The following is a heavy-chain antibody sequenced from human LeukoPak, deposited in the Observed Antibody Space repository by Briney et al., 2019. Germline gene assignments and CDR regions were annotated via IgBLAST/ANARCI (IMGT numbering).Heavy chain of an antibody. J-gene: IGHJ4*02. D-gene: IGHD3-22*01. CDR1: HYSISSADY. CDR2: VYHSGST. Sequence: SETLSLTCAVSHYSISSADYWGWIRQPPGKGLEWIGSVYHSGSTHYSPSLKSRVTISVDTSKNQFSLKLRSVTAADTAVYFCARNDRSGYLDYWGQGTLVTVSS. V-gene: IGHV4-38-2*01. CDR3: ARNDRSGYLDY.